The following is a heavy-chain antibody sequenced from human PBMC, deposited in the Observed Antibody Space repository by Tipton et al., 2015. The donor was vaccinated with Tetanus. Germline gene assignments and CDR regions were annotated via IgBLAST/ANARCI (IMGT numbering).Heavy chain of an antibody. CDR3: ARDILSSSDAFDI. V-gene: IGHV3-21*01. CDR1: GFTFSSYS. D-gene: IGHD3-9*01. J-gene: IGHJ3*02. Sequence: SLRLSCAASGFTFSSYSMNWVRQAPGKGLEWVSSISSSSSYIYYADSVKGRFTISRDNAKNSLYLQMNSLRAEDTAVYYCARDILSSSDAFDIWGQGTMVTVSS. CDR2: ISSSSSYI.